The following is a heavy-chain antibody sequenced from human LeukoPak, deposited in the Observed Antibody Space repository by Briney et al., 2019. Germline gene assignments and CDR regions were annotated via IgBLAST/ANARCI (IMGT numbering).Heavy chain of an antibody. D-gene: IGHD2/OR15-2a*01. V-gene: IGHV3-23*01. Sequence: PGGSLRLSCAASGFTFRSYPMNWVRQAPGKGLEWVSGISGSGGSTYYADSVKGRFTISRDNSKNTLYLQMNRLRAEDTAIYFCAKERTQTTSFDYWGQGTLVTVSS. J-gene: IGHJ4*02. CDR1: GFTFRSYP. CDR3: AKERTQTTSFDY. CDR2: ISGSGGST.